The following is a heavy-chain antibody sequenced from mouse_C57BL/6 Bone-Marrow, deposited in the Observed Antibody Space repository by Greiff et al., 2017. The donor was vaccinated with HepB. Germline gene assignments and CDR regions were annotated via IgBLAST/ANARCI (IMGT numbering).Heavy chain of an antibody. CDR3: ARHYYGRGYFDY. CDR1: GFTFSDYY. J-gene: IGHJ2*01. V-gene: IGHV5-16*01. CDR2: INYDGSST. Sequence: EVQVVESEGGLVQPGSSMKLSCTASGFTFSDYYMAWVRQVPEKGLEWVANINYDGSSTYYLDSLKSRFIISSDNAKNILYLQMSSLKSEDTATYYCARHYYGRGYFDYWGQGTTLTVSS. D-gene: IGHD1-1*01.